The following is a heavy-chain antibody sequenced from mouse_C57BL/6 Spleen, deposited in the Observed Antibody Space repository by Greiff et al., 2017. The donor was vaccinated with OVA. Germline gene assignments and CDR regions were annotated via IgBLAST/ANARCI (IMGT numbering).Heavy chain of an antibody. V-gene: IGHV5-17*01. Sequence: EVHLVESGGGLVKPGGSLKLSCAASGFTFSDYGMHWVRQAPEKGLEWVAYISSGSSTIYYADTVKGRFTISRDNAKNTLFLQMTSLRSEDTAMYYCARTLDYYGSSYVDYAMDYWGQGTSVTVSS. CDR2: ISSGSSTI. D-gene: IGHD1-1*01. CDR3: ARTLDYYGSSYVDYAMDY. J-gene: IGHJ4*01. CDR1: GFTFSDYG.